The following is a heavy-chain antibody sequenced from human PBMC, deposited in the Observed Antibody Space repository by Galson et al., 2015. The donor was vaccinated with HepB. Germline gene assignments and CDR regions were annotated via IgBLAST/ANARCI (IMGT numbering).Heavy chain of an antibody. CDR1: GFSLSTSGVG. J-gene: IGHJ6*02. D-gene: IGHD4-17*01. Sequence: ALVKPTQTLTLTCTFSGFSLSTSGVGVGWIRQPPGKALEWLTLIYWDDDKRYSPSLEGRLTVTKDTSKNQVVLTMANMHPVDTATYYCARGALDYYGMDVWGQGTTVTVSS. V-gene: IGHV2-5*02. CDR2: IYWDDDK. CDR3: ARGALDYYGMDV.